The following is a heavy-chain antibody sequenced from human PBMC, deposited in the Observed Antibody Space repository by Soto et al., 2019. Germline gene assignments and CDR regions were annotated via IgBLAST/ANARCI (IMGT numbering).Heavy chain of an antibody. V-gene: IGHV1-3*01. CDR1: GYTFTSYY. CDR3: ASALMVRGSNFNY. J-gene: IGHJ4*02. CDR2: INAGNGNT. Sequence: ASVKVSFKASGYTFTSYYMHWVRQAPGQRLEWMGWINAGNGNTKYSQKFQGRVTITRDTSASTAYMELSSLRSDDTAVFYCASALMVRGSNFNYWGQGTLVTFCS. D-gene: IGHD3-10*01.